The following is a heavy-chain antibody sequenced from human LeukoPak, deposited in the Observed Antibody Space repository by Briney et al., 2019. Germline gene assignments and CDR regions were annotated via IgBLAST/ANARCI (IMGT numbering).Heavy chain of an antibody. CDR3: ARDSSGYYSHEYWFDP. J-gene: IGHJ5*02. V-gene: IGHV1-69*04. CDR1: GGTFSSYT. CDR2: IIPILGIA. Sequence: SVKVSCKASGGTFSSYTISWVRQAPGQGLEWAGRIIPILGIANYAQKFQGRVTITADKSTSTAYMELSSLRSEDTAVYYCARDSSGYYSHEYWFDPWGQGTLVTVSS. D-gene: IGHD3-22*01.